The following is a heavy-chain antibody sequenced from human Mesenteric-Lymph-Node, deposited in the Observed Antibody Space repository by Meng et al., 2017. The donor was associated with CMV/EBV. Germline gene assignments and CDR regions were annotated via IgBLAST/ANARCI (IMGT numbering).Heavy chain of an antibody. J-gene: IGHJ6*02. CDR1: GYIFNGYY. Sequence: ASVKVSCKASGYIFNGYYIHWVRQAPGQGLEWMGWINPSSGVTNYAQNFQGRVTMTRDTSISTAYMELSRLRSDDTAVYYCARDRDYYDSSGYYLVTEYYGMDVWGQGTTVTVSS. CDR3: ARDRDYYDSSGYYLVTEYYGMDV. V-gene: IGHV1-2*02. CDR2: INPSSGVT. D-gene: IGHD3-22*01.